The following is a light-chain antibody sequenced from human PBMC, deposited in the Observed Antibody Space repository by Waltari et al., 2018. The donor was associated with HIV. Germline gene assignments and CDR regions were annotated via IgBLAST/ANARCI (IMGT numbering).Light chain of an antibody. CDR3: ASFASDTTVPV. CDR2: QDS. CDR1: KLGHKY. V-gene: IGLV3-1*01. J-gene: IGLJ2*01. Sequence: SYELTQPPSVSVSPGQTASITCSGDKLGHKYACWYQQKPGQSPMLVIYQDSKRPSGVSDRVSGSKSGNTASLTISDLQAEDEATYHCASFASDTTVPVFGGGTRLTVL.